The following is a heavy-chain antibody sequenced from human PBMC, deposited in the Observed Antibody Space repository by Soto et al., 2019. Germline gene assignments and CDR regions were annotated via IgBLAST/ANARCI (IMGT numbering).Heavy chain of an antibody. D-gene: IGHD3-3*01. J-gene: IGHJ6*03. CDR2: IYYSGST. V-gene: IGHV4-31*03. Sequence: LSLTCTVSGGSISSGGYYWSWIRQHPGKGLEWIGYIYYSGSTYYNPSLKSRVTISVDTSKNQFSLKLSSVTAADTAVYYCASERTIFGDDYYYMAVWGKGTTVTVSS. CDR3: ASERTIFGDDYYYMAV. CDR1: GGSISSGGYY.